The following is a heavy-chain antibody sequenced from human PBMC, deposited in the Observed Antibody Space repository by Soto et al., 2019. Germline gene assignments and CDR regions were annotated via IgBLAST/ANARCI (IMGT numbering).Heavy chain of an antibody. CDR3: ERGGSGYVWFNEF. D-gene: IGHD3-22*01. CDR2: IIPVFDTA. Sequence: QEQLVQSGAEVKKSGSSVKVSCKDTGGLFSSYAVSWVRQAPGQGLEWMGGIIPVFDTAYYAQKFQGRVTITADESTNTAYVELSSLRSEDTAMYYCERGGSGYVWFNEFWGQGTLVTVSS. CDR1: GGLFSSYA. V-gene: IGHV1-69*01. J-gene: IGHJ4*02.